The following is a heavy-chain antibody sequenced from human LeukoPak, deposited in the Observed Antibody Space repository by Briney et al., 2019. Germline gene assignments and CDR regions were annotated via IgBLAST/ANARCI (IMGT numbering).Heavy chain of an antibody. V-gene: IGHV4-39*07. Sequence: SETLSLTCTVSGGSIRNSSYYWGWIRQPPGKGLEWIGSIYYSGSTNFNPSLKSRVTISVDTSKNQFSLKVTSVTAADTAVYYCARGVDYYGVWGQGTLVTVSS. J-gene: IGHJ4*02. D-gene: IGHD3-10*01. CDR3: ARGVDYYGV. CDR2: IYYSGST. CDR1: GGSIRNSSYY.